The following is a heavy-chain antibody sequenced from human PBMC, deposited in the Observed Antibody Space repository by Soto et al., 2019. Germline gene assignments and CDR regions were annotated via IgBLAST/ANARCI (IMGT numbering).Heavy chain of an antibody. CDR2: IYYTGST. V-gene: IGHV4-31*03. J-gene: IGHJ4*02. Sequence: SETLSLTCTVSGGSISRGGYYWSWIRQHPGKGLEWLGHIYYTGSTSYNPSLRSRLSISVDTSKNHFSLRLSSLTAADTALYYGARGSDAYAFDYWGLGTLVTVSS. CDR3: ARGSDAYAFDY. CDR1: GGSISRGGYY. D-gene: IGHD1-26*01.